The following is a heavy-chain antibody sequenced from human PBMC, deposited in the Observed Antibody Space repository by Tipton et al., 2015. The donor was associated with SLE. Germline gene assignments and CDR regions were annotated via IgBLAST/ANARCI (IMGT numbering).Heavy chain of an antibody. CDR2: IYYGGST. D-gene: IGHD5-12*01. CDR1: GGSISSHY. Sequence: TLSLTCTVSGGSISSHYWSWIRQPPGKGLEWIGYIYYGGSTNYNPSLKSRVTISLDTSKNQFSLKLSSVTAADTAVYYCARAKWRDDFDIWGQGTMVTVSS. J-gene: IGHJ3*02. V-gene: IGHV4-59*11. CDR3: ARAKWRDDFDI.